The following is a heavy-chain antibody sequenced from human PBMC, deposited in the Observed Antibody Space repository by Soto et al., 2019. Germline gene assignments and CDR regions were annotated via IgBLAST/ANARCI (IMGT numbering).Heavy chain of an antibody. CDR2: MIRIFGTA. D-gene: IGHD3-22*01. CDR1: GGTCSSDA. Sequence: VASVKLSCRDSGGTCSSDAISWVRQAPRQGLEWMGQMIRIFGTANYAQKFQGRGTITADESTRTAYMELSSLRSDDTAVYYSARDSNLGTLTHYPDSSAYYHPFSMDYSRQGTLVTVSS. CDR3: ARDSNLGTLTHYPDSSAYYHPFSMDY. J-gene: IGHJ4*02. V-gene: IGHV1-69*13.